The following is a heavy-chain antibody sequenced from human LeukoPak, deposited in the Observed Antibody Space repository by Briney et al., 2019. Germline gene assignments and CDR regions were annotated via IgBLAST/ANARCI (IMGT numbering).Heavy chain of an antibody. Sequence: ASVKVSCKASGYTFTSYDINWVRQAPGQGLEWMGWISAYNGNTNYAQKLQGRVTMTTDTSTSTAYMELRSLRSDDTAVYYCARDVITMVRGATLKYYYYMDVWGKGTTVTVSS. CDR2: ISAYNGNT. CDR3: ARDVITMVRGATLKYYYYMDV. V-gene: IGHV1-18*01. D-gene: IGHD3-10*01. J-gene: IGHJ6*03. CDR1: GYTFTSYD.